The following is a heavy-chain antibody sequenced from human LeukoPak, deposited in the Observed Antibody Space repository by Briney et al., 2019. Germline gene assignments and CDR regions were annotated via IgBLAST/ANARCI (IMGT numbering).Heavy chain of an antibody. CDR1: GLTFSSYS. J-gene: IGHJ4*02. CDR3: ARVPHAMVRGVIITEFYFDY. CDR2: ISSSSNYI. V-gene: IGHV3-21*01. D-gene: IGHD3-10*01. Sequence: PGGSLRLSCAASGLTFSSYSMNWVRQAPGKGLEWVSSISSSSNYIYYADSVKGRFTISRDNAKNSLYLQMNSLRAEDTPVYYCARVPHAMVRGVIITEFYFDYWGQGTLVTVSS.